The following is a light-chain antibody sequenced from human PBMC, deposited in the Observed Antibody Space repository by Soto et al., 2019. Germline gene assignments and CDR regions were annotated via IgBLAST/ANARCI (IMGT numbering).Light chain of an antibody. Sequence: DMQVTQSPSSLSASVGDRVTITCQASQDIKNYLNWYQQKPGKAPKLLIYEASNLETGVPSRFSGSGSGRSFTFTISSLQPEDIATYYCQQCDDFITFGGGTRIEIK. CDR2: EAS. CDR3: QQCDDFIT. CDR1: QDIKNY. V-gene: IGKV1-33*01. J-gene: IGKJ4*01.